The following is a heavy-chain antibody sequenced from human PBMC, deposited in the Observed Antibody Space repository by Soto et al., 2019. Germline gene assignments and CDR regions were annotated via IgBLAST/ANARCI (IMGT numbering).Heavy chain of an antibody. Sequence: PSQTLSLTCAISGHSVSSNIATWNWIRQSPSRGLEWLGRTYYRSKWHNEYAVSVKSRITIISDTSKNQVSLQQNSMTPEETAVYYCARSSVGTNKVSFDYWGQGSVVTVSS. V-gene: IGHV6-1*01. D-gene: IGHD7-27*01. CDR3: ARSSVGTNKVSFDY. J-gene: IGHJ4*02. CDR1: GHSVSSNIAT. CDR2: TYYRSKWHN.